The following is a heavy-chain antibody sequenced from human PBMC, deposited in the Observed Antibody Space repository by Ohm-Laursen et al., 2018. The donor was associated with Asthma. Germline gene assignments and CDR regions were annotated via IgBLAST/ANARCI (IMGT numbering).Heavy chain of an antibody. CDR3: ARASSYYYDSCAFDI. Sequence: GSLRLSCAASGFTFSSYWMHWVRQAPGKGLVWVSRINSDGSSTSYADSVKGRFTISRDNAKNTLYLQMNSLRAEDTAVYYCARASSYYYDSCAFDIWGQGTMVTVSS. CDR2: INSDGSST. D-gene: IGHD3-22*01. V-gene: IGHV3-74*01. CDR1: GFTFSSYW. J-gene: IGHJ3*02.